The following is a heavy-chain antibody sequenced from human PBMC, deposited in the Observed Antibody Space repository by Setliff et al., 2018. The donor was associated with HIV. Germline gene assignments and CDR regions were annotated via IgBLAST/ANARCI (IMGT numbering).Heavy chain of an antibody. D-gene: IGHD1-26*01. CDR2: FDPEDGET. CDR1: GYTLTELS. CDR3: ATTRLRKGGATFAI. Sequence: ASVKVSCKVFGYTLTELSRHWVRQAPGKGLEWMGGFDPEDGETIYAQKFQGRVTMTEDTSTDTAYMELSSLRSEDTAVYYCATTRLRKGGATFAIWGQGTMVTVSS. J-gene: IGHJ3*02. V-gene: IGHV1-24*01.